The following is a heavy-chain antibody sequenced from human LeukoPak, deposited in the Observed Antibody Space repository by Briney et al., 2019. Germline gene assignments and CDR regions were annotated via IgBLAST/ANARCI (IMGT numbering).Heavy chain of an antibody. CDR1: GGSISSYY. J-gene: IGHJ4*02. Sequence: SETLSLTCTVSGGSISSYYWSWIRQPPGKGLEWIGEINHSGSTNYNPSLKSRVTISVDTSKNQFSLKLSSVTAADTAVYYCARGRTYCSSTSCKPHFDYWGQGTLVTVSS. CDR2: INHSGST. CDR3: ARGRTYCSSTSCKPHFDY. D-gene: IGHD2-2*01. V-gene: IGHV4-34*01.